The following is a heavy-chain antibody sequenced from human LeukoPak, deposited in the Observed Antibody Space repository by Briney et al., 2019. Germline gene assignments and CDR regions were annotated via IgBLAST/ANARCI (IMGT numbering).Heavy chain of an antibody. CDR1: GFSFGDYS. CDR3: AELGITMIGGV. D-gene: IGHD3-10*02. V-gene: IGHV3-21*01. CDR2: ISSSSSYI. J-gene: IGHJ6*04. Sequence: GGSLRLSCTASGFSFGDYSMNWVRQAPGKGLEWVSSISSSSSYIYYADPVKGRFTISRDNAKNSLYLQMNSLRAEDTAVYYCAELGITMIGGVWGKGTTVTISS.